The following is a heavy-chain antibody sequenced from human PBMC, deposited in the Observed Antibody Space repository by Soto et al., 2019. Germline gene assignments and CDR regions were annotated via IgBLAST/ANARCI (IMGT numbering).Heavy chain of an antibody. CDR3: ARRGYDYGSGSYYPFDY. V-gene: IGHV1-46*01. CDR1: GYTFTSYY. D-gene: IGHD3-10*01. J-gene: IGHJ4*02. CDR2: IDPSGGSI. Sequence: QVQLVQSGAEVQKPGASVKVSCKASGYTFTSYYMDWVRQAPGQGIEWMGIIDPSGGSISYAQKFQGRVIMTRDRSTSTVYMELSSPRSEDTAVYYCARRGYDYGSGSYYPFDYWGQGTLVAVSS.